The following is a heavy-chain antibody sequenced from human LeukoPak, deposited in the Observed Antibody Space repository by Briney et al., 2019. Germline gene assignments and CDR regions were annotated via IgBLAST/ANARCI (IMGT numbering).Heavy chain of an antibody. CDR2: IIPILGIA. Sequence: SAVNVSCKASGCTFSSYAISWLGQAPGQGREWMGRIIPILGIANYAQKFQGRVTITADKSTSTAYMELSSLRSEDTAVYYCARDRRYSSRWEAFDIWGQGTMVTVSS. J-gene: IGHJ3*02. CDR3: ARDRRYSSRWEAFDI. V-gene: IGHV1-69*04. CDR1: GCTFSSYA. D-gene: IGHD6-13*01.